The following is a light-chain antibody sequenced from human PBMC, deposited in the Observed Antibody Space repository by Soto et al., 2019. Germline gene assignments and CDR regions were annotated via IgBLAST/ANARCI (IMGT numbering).Light chain of an antibody. Sequence: QSALTQPASVSGSPGQSITISCTGTNSDIGGYNYVSWYQQHPGKAPKLMIYDVSNRPLGVSYRFSGSKSGNTASLTISGLQAEDEADYYCSSYTSRSTLGVFGGGTKVTVL. CDR2: DVS. CDR3: SSYTSRSTLGV. J-gene: IGLJ2*01. CDR1: NSDIGGYNY. V-gene: IGLV2-14*03.